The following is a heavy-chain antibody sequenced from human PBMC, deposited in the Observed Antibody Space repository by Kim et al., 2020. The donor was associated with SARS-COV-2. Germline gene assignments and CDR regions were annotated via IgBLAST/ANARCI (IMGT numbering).Heavy chain of an antibody. CDR1: GFTFGDYA. D-gene: IGHD1-26*01. V-gene: IGHV3-49*04. J-gene: IGHJ4*02. Sequence: GRSLRLSCTTSGFTFGDYAVGWVRQAPGKGLEWIGLIRSKIYGGTMEDAASVRGRFRVSRDDSKSIAYLQMNSLKDEDTAVYYCGRGTTVPGAKYFFDNWGQGTLVTVSS. CDR3: GRGTTVPGAKYFFDN. CDR2: IRSKIYGGTM.